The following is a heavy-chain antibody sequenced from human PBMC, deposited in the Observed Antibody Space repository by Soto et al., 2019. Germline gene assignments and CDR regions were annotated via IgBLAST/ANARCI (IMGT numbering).Heavy chain of an antibody. V-gene: IGHV3-30*18. Sequence: GGSLRLSCAASGFTFSSYGMHWVRQAPGKGLEWVAVISYDGSNKYYADSVKGRFTISRDNSKNTLYLQMNSLRAEDTAVYYCAKDGGDSSSWPYYYYYYGMDVWGQGTTVTVSS. D-gene: IGHD6-6*01. J-gene: IGHJ6*02. CDR1: GFTFSSYG. CDR3: AKDGGDSSSWPYYYYYYGMDV. CDR2: ISYDGSNK.